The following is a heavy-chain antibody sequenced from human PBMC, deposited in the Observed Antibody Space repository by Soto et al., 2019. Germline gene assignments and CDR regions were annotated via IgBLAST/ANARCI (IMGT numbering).Heavy chain of an antibody. CDR2: IYYSGST. V-gene: IGHV4-59*01. CDR3: ARCPLSGYFDL. CDR1: GGSISSYY. Sequence: SETLSLTCTVSGGSISSYYWSWIRQPPGKGLEWIGYIYYSGSTNYNPSLKSRVTISVDTSKNQFSLKLSSVTAADTAVYYCARCPLSGYFDLWGRGTLVTVSS. J-gene: IGHJ2*01.